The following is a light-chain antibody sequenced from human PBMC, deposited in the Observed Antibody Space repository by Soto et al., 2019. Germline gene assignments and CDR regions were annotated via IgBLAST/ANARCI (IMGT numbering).Light chain of an antibody. J-gene: IGKJ2*01. CDR1: QSVSSS. V-gene: IGKV3-11*01. CDR3: QQRSNWPYT. CDR2: DAS. Sequence: EIVLTQSPATLSLSPGERATLSCRASQSVSSSLAWYQQKPGHAPRLLIYDASNRATSIPARFSGSGSGTDFTLTISSLEPEDFAVYYCQQRSNWPYTFGQGTKLEIK.